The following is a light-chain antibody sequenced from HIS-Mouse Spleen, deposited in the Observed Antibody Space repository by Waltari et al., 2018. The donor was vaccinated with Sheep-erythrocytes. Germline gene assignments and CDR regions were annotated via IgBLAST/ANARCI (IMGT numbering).Light chain of an antibody. Sequence: AIQLTQSPSSLSASVGDRVTITCRASQGISSALDWYQQKPGKAPKLLIYDASSLESGVPSRLSGSGSGTDFTLTISSLQPEDFATYYCQQFNNYPRTFGQGTKVEIK. CDR1: QGISSA. V-gene: IGKV1D-13*01. J-gene: IGKJ1*01. CDR2: DAS. CDR3: QQFNNYPRT.